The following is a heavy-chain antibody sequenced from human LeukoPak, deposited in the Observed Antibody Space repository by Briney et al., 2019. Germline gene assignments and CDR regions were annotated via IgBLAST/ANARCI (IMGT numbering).Heavy chain of an antibody. J-gene: IGHJ6*02. Sequence: PGGSLRLSCAASGFTFSSYAMGWVRQAPGKGLEWVSAISGSGGSTYYADSVKGRFTISRDNSKNTLYLQMNSPRAEDTAVYYCAKDAITMVRGVNNYYYYGMDVWGQGTTVTVSS. D-gene: IGHD3-10*01. CDR3: AKDAITMVRGVNNYYYYGMDV. CDR1: GFTFSSYA. CDR2: ISGSGGST. V-gene: IGHV3-23*01.